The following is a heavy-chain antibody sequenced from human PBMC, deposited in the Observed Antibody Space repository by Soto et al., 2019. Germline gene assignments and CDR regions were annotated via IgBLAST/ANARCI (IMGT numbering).Heavy chain of an antibody. CDR3: AKEGPITNWYFDY. J-gene: IGHJ4*02. CDR1: GFTFSNYG. V-gene: IGHV3-30*18. CDR2: ISYDGNVA. Sequence: QVQLVESEGGVVQPGRSLRLSCTASGFTFSNYGMHWVRQAPGKGLEWVTVISYDGNVAYYADSVKGRFTSSRDNSKNTPYLQMNSLRTEDTAVYYCAKEGPITNWYFDYWGQGTLVTVYS. D-gene: IGHD1-1*01.